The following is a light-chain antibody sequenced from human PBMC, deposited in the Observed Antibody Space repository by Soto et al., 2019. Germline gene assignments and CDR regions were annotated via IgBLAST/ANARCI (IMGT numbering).Light chain of an antibody. J-gene: IGKJ1*01. CDR3: QQYNNWPPKT. CDR1: QSVSSN. Sequence: ELVMTQSPATLSVSPGERATHSCRASQSVSSNLAWYQQKPGQAPRLLIYGASTRATGIPARFSGSGSGTEFTLTISSLQSEDFAVYYCQQYNNWPPKTFGQGTKV. V-gene: IGKV3-15*01. CDR2: GAS.